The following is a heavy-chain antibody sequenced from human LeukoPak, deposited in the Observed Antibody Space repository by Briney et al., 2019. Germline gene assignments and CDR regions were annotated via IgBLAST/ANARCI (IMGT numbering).Heavy chain of an antibody. CDR1: GGSISSYY. D-gene: IGHD6-13*01. V-gene: IGHV4-59*01. J-gene: IGHJ2*01. CDR2: IYYSGST. CDR3: ARVAEGDWYFDL. Sequence: PSETLSLTCTVSGGSISSYYWSWIRQPPGKGLEWIGYIYYSGSTNYNPSLKSRVTISVDTSKNQFSLKLSSVTAADTAVYYCARVAEGDWYFDLWGRGTLVTVSS.